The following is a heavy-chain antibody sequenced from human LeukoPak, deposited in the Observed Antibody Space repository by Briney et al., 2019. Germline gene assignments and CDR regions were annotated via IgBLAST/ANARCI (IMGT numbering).Heavy chain of an antibody. D-gene: IGHD3-9*01. CDR1: GGSIISGGYY. Sequence: SETLSLTCTVSGGSIISGGYYWNWIRQHPGKGLEWIGYIYYSGSTYYNPSLKSRVSISVDTSKNQFSLKLSSVTTADTAMYYCARGVWSYYDILTGYRNYYYFDYWGQGTLVTVSS. J-gene: IGHJ4*02. V-gene: IGHV4-31*03. CDR2: IYYSGST. CDR3: ARGVWSYYDILTGYRNYYYFDY.